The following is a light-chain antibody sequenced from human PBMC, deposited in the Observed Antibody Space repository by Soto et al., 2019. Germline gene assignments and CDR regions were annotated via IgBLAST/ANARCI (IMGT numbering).Light chain of an antibody. CDR3: QQYGSSPFP. Sequence: GLTISAFAVSLYQGESASLSCRASQSIGSNYLAWYQQKPGQPPRLLISGSSIRATGIPKRFSGSASGTNFTLTISSLEPEDFAVFYCQQYGSSPFPFGPVTKVAIK. CDR2: GSS. J-gene: IGKJ3*01. V-gene: IGKV3-20*01. CDR1: QSIGSNY.